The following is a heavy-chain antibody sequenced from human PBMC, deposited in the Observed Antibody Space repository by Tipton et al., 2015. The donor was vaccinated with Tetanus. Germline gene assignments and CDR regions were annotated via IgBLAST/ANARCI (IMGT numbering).Heavy chain of an antibody. V-gene: IGHV4-59*01. J-gene: IGHJ5*02. CDR2: ISYSGST. CDR1: GGSINNYY. D-gene: IGHD2-15*01. Sequence: TLSLTCTVSGGSINNYYWSWIRQPPGKGLEWIGYISYSGSTNSNPSLKSRVTISVDASKNLFSLKLSSVTAADTAVYYCARGPSVAYCSGGSCPVWFDPWGQGALVTVSS. CDR3: ARGPSVAYCSGGSCPVWFDP.